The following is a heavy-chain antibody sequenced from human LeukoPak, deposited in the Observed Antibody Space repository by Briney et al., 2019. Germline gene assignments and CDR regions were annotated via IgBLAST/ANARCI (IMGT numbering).Heavy chain of an antibody. J-gene: IGHJ3*02. CDR2: INPNSGGT. CDR1: GYTFTGYY. CDR3: ARHDYGDYYAFDI. D-gene: IGHD4-17*01. V-gene: IGHV1-2*06. Sequence: ASVKVSCXASGYTFTGYYMHWVRQAHGQGLEWMGRINPNSGGTNYAQKFQGRVTMTRDTSISTAYMELSRLRSDDTAVYYCARHDYGDYYAFDIWGQGTMVTVSS.